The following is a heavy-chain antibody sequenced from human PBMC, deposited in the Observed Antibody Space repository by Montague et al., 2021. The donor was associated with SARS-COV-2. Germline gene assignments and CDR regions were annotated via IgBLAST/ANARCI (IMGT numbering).Heavy chain of an antibody. D-gene: IGHD3-10*01. J-gene: IGHJ6*02. CDR1: GGSISSYY. Sequence: SETLSLTCTVSGGSISSYYWCWIRQPPGKGLGWIGYIYYSGSTNSNPYLTIRVPISVATTTNQFSLKLSSVSAAGAATDYCAGAGSGSYSFYYYYDMDVWGQGTTVTVSS. CDR3: AGAGSGSYSFYYYYDMDV. CDR2: IYYSGST. V-gene: IGHV4-59*08.